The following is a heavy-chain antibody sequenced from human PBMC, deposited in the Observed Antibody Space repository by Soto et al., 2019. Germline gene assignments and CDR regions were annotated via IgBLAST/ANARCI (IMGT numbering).Heavy chain of an antibody. J-gene: IGHJ4*02. CDR1: GYTFTSYA. CDR3: AREMYSSSWYFYYFDY. Sequence: ASVKVSCKASGYTFTSYAMHWVRQAPGQRLEWMGWINAGNGNTKYSQKFQGRVTITRDTSASTAYMELSSLRSEDTAVYYCAREMYSSSWYFYYFDYWGQGTLVTVSS. D-gene: IGHD6-13*01. CDR2: INAGNGNT. V-gene: IGHV1-3*01.